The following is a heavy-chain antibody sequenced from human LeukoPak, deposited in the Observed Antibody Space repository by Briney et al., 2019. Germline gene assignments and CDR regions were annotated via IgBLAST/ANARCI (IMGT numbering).Heavy chain of an antibody. V-gene: IGHV4-34*01. J-gene: IGHJ3*02. D-gene: IGHD3-10*01. CDR3: ARHDGRQKIGPGAFDI. CDR2: INHSGST. Sequence: SETLSLTCAVYGGSFSGYYWSWIRQPPGKGLEWIGEINHSGSTNYNPSLKSRVTISVDTSKNQFSLKLSSVTAADTAVYYCARHDGRQKIGPGAFDIWGQGTMVTVSS. CDR1: GGSFSGYY.